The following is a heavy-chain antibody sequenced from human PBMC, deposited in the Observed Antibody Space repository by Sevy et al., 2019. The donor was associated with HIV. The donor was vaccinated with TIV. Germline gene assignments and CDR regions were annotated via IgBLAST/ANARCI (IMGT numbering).Heavy chain of an antibody. V-gene: IGHV3-30-3*01. D-gene: IGHD5-18*01. CDR3: ASPQTGLDTAMALPDY. CDR2: ISYDGSNK. CDR1: GFTFSSYA. J-gene: IGHJ4*02. Sequence: GGSLRLSCAASGFTFSSYAMHWVRQAPGKGLEWVAVISYDGSNKYYADSVKGRFTISRDNSKNTLYLQMNSLRAEDTAVYYCASPQTGLDTAMALPDYWGQGTLVTVSS.